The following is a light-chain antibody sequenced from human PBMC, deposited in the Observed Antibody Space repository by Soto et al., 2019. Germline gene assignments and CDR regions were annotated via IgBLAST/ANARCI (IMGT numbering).Light chain of an antibody. CDR1: QNINNY. J-gene: IGKJ5*01. V-gene: IGKV1-33*01. Sequence: DIQMTQSPSSLSASVGDRVTITCQASQNINNYLNWYKQKPGRAPKLLIYDASNLEAGVPSRFRGSGSGTDFTFTISRLQPEDIATYYCQQYENIPTFGQGTRLDIK. CDR2: DAS. CDR3: QQYENIPT.